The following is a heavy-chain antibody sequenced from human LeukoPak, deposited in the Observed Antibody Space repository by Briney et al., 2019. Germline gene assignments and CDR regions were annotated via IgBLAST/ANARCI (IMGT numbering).Heavy chain of an antibody. Sequence: SQTLSLTCAVSGGSISSGGYSWSWIRQPPGKDLEWIGYIYHSGSTYYNPSLKSRVTISVDRSKNQFSLKLSSVTAADTAVYYCARSRIQLWPLYYYGMDVWGQGTTVTVSS. CDR2: IYHSGST. J-gene: IGHJ6*02. D-gene: IGHD5-18*01. CDR3: ARSRIQLWPLYYYGMDV. V-gene: IGHV4-30-2*02. CDR1: GGSISSGGYS.